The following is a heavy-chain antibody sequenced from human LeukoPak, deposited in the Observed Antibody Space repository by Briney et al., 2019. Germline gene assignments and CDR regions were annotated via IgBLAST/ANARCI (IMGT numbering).Heavy chain of an antibody. J-gene: IGHJ4*02. CDR1: SDSIYSSNYY. V-gene: IGHV4-39*01. D-gene: IGHD2-21*02. CDR2: IYYSGST. CDR3: ARAACCGGDCYLFDD. Sequence: PSETLSLTCTVSSDSIYSSNYYWGWIRQPPGKGLEWIGSIYYSGSTYYNSSLKSLATISVETSKNQFSLKLSSLTAADTAVYYCARAACCGGDCYLFDDWGQGTLVTVSS.